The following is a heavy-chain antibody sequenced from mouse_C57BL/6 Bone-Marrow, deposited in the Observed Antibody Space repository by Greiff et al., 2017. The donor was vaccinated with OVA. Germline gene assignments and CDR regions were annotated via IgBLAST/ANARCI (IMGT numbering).Heavy chain of an antibody. CDR1: GFTFSDYY. CDR3: ARDRFDDYDSDWYFDV. CDR2: INYDGSST. J-gene: IGHJ1*03. D-gene: IGHD2-4*01. Sequence: EVQLVESEGGLVQPGSSMKLSCTASGFTFSDYYMAWVRQVPEKGLEWVANINYDGSSTYYLDSLKSRFIITRDNAKNILYLQMSSLKSEDTATYSCARDRFDDYDSDWYFDVWGTGTTVTVSS. V-gene: IGHV5-16*01.